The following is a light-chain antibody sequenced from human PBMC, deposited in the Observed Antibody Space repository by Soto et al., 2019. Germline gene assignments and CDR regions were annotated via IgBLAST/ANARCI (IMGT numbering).Light chain of an antibody. CDR3: QKYHSDPIT. J-gene: IGKJ5*01. V-gene: IGKV4-1*01. CDR1: QLVLSNNNNY. Sequence: DILMNQSPDCVPVRPRQKTPTTCYSSQLVLSNNNNYLAWFQQKPGQPPRLFIYWASTRGSGVPDRFSGSGSGTDFTLTISNVEAEDVAIYYCQKYHSDPITCGQGQRLGIK. CDR2: WAS.